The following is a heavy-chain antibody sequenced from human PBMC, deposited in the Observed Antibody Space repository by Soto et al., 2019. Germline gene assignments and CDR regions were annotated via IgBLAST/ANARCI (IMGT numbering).Heavy chain of an antibody. CDR1: GYVFTNYF. Sequence: QVQLVQSGAEVKKPGASVKVSCKASGYVFTNYFMHWVRQAPGQGLEWMGIINPNGGGTSYAQKFEGRVTMTRDSATSTVYMDLSSLRSEDTALYFCAREVGSNSWSYSYGMDVWGQGTSVTVSS. CDR3: AREVGSNSWSYSYGMDV. CDR2: INPNGGGT. J-gene: IGHJ6*02. D-gene: IGHD6-13*01. V-gene: IGHV1-46*01.